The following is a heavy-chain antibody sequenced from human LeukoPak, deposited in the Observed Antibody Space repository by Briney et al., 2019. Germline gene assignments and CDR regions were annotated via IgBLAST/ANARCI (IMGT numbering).Heavy chain of an antibody. D-gene: IGHD3-10*01. CDR2: INHSGST. V-gene: IGHV4-34*01. CDR3: ARGRRSFYGSGSYFIDY. CDR1: GGSFSGYY. Sequence: SETLSLTCAVYGGSFSGYYWSWIRQPPGKGLEWIGEINHSGSTNYNPSLKSRVTISVDTSKNQFSPKLSSVTAADTAVYYCARGRRSFYGSGSYFIDYWGQGTLVTVSS. J-gene: IGHJ4*02.